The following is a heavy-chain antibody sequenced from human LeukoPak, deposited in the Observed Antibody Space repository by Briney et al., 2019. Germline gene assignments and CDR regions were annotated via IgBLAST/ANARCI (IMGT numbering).Heavy chain of an antibody. V-gene: IGHV3-48*03. CDR1: GFTFSSYE. D-gene: IGHD3-10*01. Sequence: GGSLRLSCAASGFTFSSYEMNWVRQAPGKGLEWVSYISSSGSTIYYADSVKGRFTISRDNAKNSLYLQMNSLRAEDTAVYYCARGLFLWFGELLPPSDYWGQGTLVTVSS. CDR2: ISSSGSTI. J-gene: IGHJ4*02. CDR3: ARGLFLWFGELLPPSDY.